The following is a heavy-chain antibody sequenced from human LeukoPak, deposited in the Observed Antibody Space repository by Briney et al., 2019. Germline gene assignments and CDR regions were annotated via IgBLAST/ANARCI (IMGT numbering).Heavy chain of an antibody. V-gene: IGHV3-48*04. J-gene: IGHJ4*02. Sequence: PGGSLRLSCAASGFTFSSYSMNWVRQAPGKGLEWVSYISSSSSTIYYADSVKGRFTISRDNAKNSLYLQMNSLRAEDTAVYYCARDYYGSGVPFDYWGQGTLVTVSS. CDR2: ISSSSSTI. D-gene: IGHD3-10*01. CDR1: GFTFSSYS. CDR3: ARDYYGSGVPFDY.